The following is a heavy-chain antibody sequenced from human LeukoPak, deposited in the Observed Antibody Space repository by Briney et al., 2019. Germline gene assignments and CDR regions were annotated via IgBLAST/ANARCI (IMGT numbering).Heavy chain of an antibody. Sequence: GGSLRLSCAASGFTFSNYAMNWVRQAPGKGLEWVSAISGSGGSTYYADSVKGRFTISRDNSKNTLYLQMNSLRAEDTAVYYCARDPDSSGYFDYWGQGTLVTVSS. CDR3: ARDPDSSGYFDY. D-gene: IGHD3-22*01. V-gene: IGHV3-23*01. J-gene: IGHJ4*02. CDR1: GFTFSNYA. CDR2: ISGSGGST.